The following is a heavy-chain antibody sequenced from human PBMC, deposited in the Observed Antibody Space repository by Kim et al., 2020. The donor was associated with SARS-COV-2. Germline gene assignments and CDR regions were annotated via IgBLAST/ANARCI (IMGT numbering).Heavy chain of an antibody. D-gene: IGHD3-16*01. CDR3: ARDTAVAGEYYFDY. CDR2: FYHSRRI. CDR1: GGSVTTGSYY. V-gene: IGHV4-61*01. J-gene: IGHJ4*02. Sequence: SETLSLTCTVSGGSVTTGSYYWSWIRQPPGMGLEWIGSFYHSRRIHYNPSLESRVTISADTSKNQFSLKLSAMTAADTAVFYCARDTAVAGEYYFDYWGQGTLVTASS.